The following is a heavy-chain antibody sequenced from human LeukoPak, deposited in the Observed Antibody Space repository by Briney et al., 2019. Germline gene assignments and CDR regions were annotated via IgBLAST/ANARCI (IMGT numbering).Heavy chain of an antibody. D-gene: IGHD3-10*01. V-gene: IGHV1-8*01. CDR2: MNPNSGNT. CDR3: ARRMVRGVIRRYYYMDV. J-gene: IGHJ6*03. CDR1: GYAFTSYD. Sequence: ASVKVSCKASGYAFTSYDINWVRQATGQGLEWMGWMNPNSGNTGYAQKFQGRVTMTRNTSISTAYMELSSLRSEDTAVYYCARRMVRGVIRRYYYMDVWGKGTTVTVSS.